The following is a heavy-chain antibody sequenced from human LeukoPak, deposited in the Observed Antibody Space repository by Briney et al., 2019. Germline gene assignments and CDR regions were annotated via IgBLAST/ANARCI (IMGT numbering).Heavy chain of an antibody. CDR2: INSDETST. CDR1: GFTFSSYW. D-gene: IGHD2-15*01. CDR3: ATSTYCSGGSCYSRTFQY. J-gene: IGHJ4*02. Sequence: GGSLRLSCAASGFTFSSYWMHWVRQAPGKGLVWVSPINSDETSTTYADSVKGRFTISRDNAQKALYLQMNSLRAEDTAVYYCATSTYCSGGSCYSRTFQYWGQGTLVTVSS. V-gene: IGHV3-74*01.